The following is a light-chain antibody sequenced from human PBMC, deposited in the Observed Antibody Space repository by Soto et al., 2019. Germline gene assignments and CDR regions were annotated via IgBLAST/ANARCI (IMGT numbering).Light chain of an antibody. J-gene: IGKJ1*01. CDR3: QQYNSYWT. CDR2: GAS. CDR1: QSVSSY. V-gene: IGKV3-11*01. Sequence: EIVLTQSPATLSLSLGERATLSCRASQSVSSYLAWYQQKPGQAPRLLIYGASTRATGLPARFSGSGSGTDFTLTIRRLEPEDFATYYCQQYNSYWTSGHGTKVDIK.